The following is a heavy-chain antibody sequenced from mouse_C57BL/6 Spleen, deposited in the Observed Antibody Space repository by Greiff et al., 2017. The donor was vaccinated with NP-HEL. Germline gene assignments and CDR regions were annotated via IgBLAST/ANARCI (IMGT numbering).Heavy chain of an antibody. D-gene: IGHD1-1*01. J-gene: IGHJ2*01. CDR3: TRGGYGSSPFDY. V-gene: IGHV5-9-1*02. Sequence: EVKLQESGEGLVKPGGSLKLSCAASGFTFSSYAMSWVRQTPEKRLEWVAYISSGGDYIYYVDTVKGRFTISRDNARNTLYLQMSSLKSEDTAMYYCTRGGYGSSPFDYWGQGTTLTVSS. CDR1: GFTFSSYA. CDR2: ISSGGDYI.